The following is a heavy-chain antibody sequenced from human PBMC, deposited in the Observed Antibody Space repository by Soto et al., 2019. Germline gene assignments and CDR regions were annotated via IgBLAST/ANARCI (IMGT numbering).Heavy chain of an antibody. CDR2: IYYSGST. Sequence: SETLSLTCTVSGGSISSYYWSWIRQPPGKGLEWIGYIYYSGSTSYNPSLKSRVTISVDTSENQFSLKLSSVTAADTAVYYCARVPLSGVAAAEGNWFDPWGQGTLVTVSS. J-gene: IGHJ5*02. V-gene: IGHV4-59*01. D-gene: IGHD6-13*01. CDR1: GGSISSYY. CDR3: ARVPLSGVAAAEGNWFDP.